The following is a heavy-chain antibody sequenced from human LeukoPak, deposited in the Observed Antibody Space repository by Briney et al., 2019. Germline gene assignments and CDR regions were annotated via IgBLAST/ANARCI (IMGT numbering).Heavy chain of an antibody. Sequence: GGSLRLSCAASGFTFSSYEMNWVRQAPGKGLEWLSYISSSATTIYYADSVKGRFTISRDNAKNSLYLQMNSLRAEDTAVYYCARFVGVTSADSWGQGTLVTVSS. D-gene: IGHD2-21*02. CDR2: ISSSATTI. V-gene: IGHV3-48*03. J-gene: IGHJ4*02. CDR3: ARFVGVTSADS. CDR1: GFTFSSYE.